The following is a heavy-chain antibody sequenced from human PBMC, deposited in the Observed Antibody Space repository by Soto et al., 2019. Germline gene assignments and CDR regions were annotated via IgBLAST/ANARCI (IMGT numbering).Heavy chain of an antibody. Sequence: QVQLVETGGGVVQPGRSLRLSCAASGFTFSSYGMHWDRQAPGKGLEWVAVIWYDGRNKYYVDSVKGRFTISRDNSKNTLYLQMNSLRAEDTAVYYCARDHHVVVPAALFDYWGQGTLVTVSS. D-gene: IGHD2-2*01. J-gene: IGHJ4*02. V-gene: IGHV3-33*01. CDR2: IWYDGRNK. CDR3: ARDHHVVVPAALFDY. CDR1: GFTFSSYG.